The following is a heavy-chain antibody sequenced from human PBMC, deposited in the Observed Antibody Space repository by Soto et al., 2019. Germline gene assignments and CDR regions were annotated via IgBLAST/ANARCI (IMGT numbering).Heavy chain of an antibody. CDR3: ARDLAGTWANWFDP. J-gene: IGHJ5*02. CDR1: GGSISSGDYY. D-gene: IGHD1-7*01. CDR2: IYYSGST. V-gene: IGHV4-30-4*01. Sequence: KPSETLSLTCTVSGGSISSGDYYWSWIRQPPGKGLEWIGYIYYSGSTYYNPSLKSRVTISVDTSKNQFSLKLSSVTAADTAVYYCARDLAGTWANWFDPWGQGTLVTVSS.